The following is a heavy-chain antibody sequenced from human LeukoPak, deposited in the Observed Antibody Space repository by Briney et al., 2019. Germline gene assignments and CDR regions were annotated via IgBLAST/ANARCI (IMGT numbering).Heavy chain of an antibody. V-gene: IGHV3-7*02. CDR2: IKQDDSAT. CDR3: SAALTSAINY. CDR1: GFTFSSYS. Sequence: GGSLRLSCAASGFTFSSYSMNWVRQAPGKGLEWVANIKQDDSATNYLDSVKGRFTISRDSAKNSLYLQMNSLRAEDTAVYFCSAALTSAINYWGQGTLVTVSS. J-gene: IGHJ4*02. D-gene: IGHD5-18*01.